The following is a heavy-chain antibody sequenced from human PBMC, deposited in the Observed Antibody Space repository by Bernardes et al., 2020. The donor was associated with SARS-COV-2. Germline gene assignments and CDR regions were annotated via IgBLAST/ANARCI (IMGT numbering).Heavy chain of an antibody. D-gene: IGHD3-22*01. V-gene: IGHV3-74*01. CDR2: INGDGRIT. Sequence: GSLRLSCAASGFTFSSYWMHWVRQAPGKGLVWVARINGDGRITNYADSVKGRFTISRDNAKNTLYLQLSSLRPEDTAVYYCARGASSGYRIDYWGQGTTVTVSS. CDR1: GFTFSSYW. J-gene: IGHJ4*03. CDR3: ARGASSGYRIDY.